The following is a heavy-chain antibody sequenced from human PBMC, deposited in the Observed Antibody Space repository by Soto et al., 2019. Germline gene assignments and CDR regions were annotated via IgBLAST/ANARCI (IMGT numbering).Heavy chain of an antibody. CDR3: VRGDGGYFDQ. Sequence: QVQLVQSGVEVKKPGASVKVSCKAMGYIFTNYGLSWVRQAPGEGPEWLGWISAYNGHTKYAPKVQDRVTLTTDTSAPTASLALRSLRSGDAAVYYCVRGDGGYFDQWGQGTLVLVSS. J-gene: IGHJ4*02. CDR2: ISAYNGHT. V-gene: IGHV1-18*01. D-gene: IGHD3-16*01. CDR1: GYIFTNYG.